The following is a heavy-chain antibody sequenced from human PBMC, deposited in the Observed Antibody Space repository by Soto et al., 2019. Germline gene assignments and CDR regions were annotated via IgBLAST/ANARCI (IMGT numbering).Heavy chain of an antibody. CDR1: GFTFSSYG. D-gene: IGHD6-6*01. CDR2: IWYDGSNK. V-gene: IGHV3-33*01. J-gene: IGHJ4*02. CDR3: ARQSRRSGSSSAPVGY. Sequence: QVQLVESGGGVVQPGRSLRLSCAASGFTFSSYGMHWVRQAPGKGLEWVAVIWYDGSNKYYADSVKGRFTISRDNSKNTLYLPMNSLRAEDTAVYYCARQSRRSGSSSAPVGYWGQGTLVTVSS.